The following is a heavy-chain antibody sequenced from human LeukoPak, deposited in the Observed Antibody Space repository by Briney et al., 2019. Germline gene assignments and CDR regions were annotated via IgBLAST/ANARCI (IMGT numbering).Heavy chain of an antibody. J-gene: IGHJ6*04. CDR2: ISSSGSTI. V-gene: IGHV3-11*01. CDR1: GFTFSDYY. Sequence: GGSLRLSCAASGFTFSDYYMSWIRQAPGKGLEWVSYISSSGSTIYYADSVKGRFTISRDNAKNSLYLQMNSLRAEDTAVYYCARDHIRRGCGTTLCYPMDVWGNGTTVTVSS. D-gene: IGHD2-2*01. CDR3: ARDHIRRGCGTTLCYPMDV.